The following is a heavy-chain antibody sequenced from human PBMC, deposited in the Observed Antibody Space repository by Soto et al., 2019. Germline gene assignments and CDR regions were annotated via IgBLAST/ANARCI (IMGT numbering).Heavy chain of an antibody. CDR2: IYYSGST. CDR1: GGSISSSSYY. CDR3: ARLYDFWSGYSIYYYYGMDV. V-gene: IGHV4-39*01. D-gene: IGHD3-3*01. J-gene: IGHJ6*02. Sequence: PSETLSLTCTVSGGSISSSSYYWGWIRQPPGKGLEWIGSIYYSGSTYYNPSLKSRVTISVDTSKNQFSLKLSSVTAADTAVYYCARLYDFWSGYSIYYYYGMDVWGQGTTVTVSS.